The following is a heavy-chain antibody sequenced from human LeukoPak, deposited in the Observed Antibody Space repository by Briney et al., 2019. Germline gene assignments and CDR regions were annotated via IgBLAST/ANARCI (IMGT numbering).Heavy chain of an antibody. CDR3: ARGPHRGYSYGEGY. V-gene: IGHV3-30-3*01. CDR2: IYYDGSNK. Sequence: GGSLRLSRASCGLTHSSYVMHWVGQAPAKGLEGVAVIYYDGSNKYYADSVRGRFTISRDNSKNTLYLQMNSLRAEDTAVYYCARGPHRGYSYGEGYWGQGTLVTVSS. CDR1: GLTHSSYV. D-gene: IGHD5-18*01. J-gene: IGHJ4*02.